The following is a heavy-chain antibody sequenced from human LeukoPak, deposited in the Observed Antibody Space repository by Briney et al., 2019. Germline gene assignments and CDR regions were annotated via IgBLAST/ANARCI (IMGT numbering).Heavy chain of an antibody. V-gene: IGHV3-23*01. D-gene: IGHD6-13*01. CDR2: ISGSGGNT. CDR3: AKPRSSINWDPFDS. J-gene: IGHJ4*02. CDR1: GFTFSNYA. Sequence: GGSLRLSCAASGFTFSNYALTWVRQAPGKGLEWVSSISGSGGNTYYADSVKGRFTFSRDNSKNTLYLQMNNLRAEDTAMYYCAKPRSSINWDPFDSWGQGALVTVSS.